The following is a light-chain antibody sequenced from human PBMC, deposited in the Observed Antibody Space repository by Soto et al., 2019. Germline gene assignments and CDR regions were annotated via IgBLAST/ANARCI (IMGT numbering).Light chain of an antibody. J-gene: IGKJ3*01. CDR1: QSVSSSD. CDR3: HQRSNWL. Sequence: EVVFAQSPDTLSLPPGERAALSGSASQSVSSSDLAWYQQKPGQAPRLLIYDASNRATGIPARFSGSGSGTDFTLTISSLEPEDFGVYYCHQRSNWLFGPGTKVDI. CDR2: DAS. V-gene: IGKV3-11*01.